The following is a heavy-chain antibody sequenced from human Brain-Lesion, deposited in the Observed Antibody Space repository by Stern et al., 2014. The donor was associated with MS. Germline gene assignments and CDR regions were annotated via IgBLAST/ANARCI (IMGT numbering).Heavy chain of an antibody. CDR2: VYYSGST. V-gene: IGHV4-59*11. CDR3: ARGGGRTYFDY. CDR1: GTSINTLY. Sequence: QVQLQESGPGLVKPSETLSLTCTVSGTSINTLYWSWIRQSPGQGLEWIAWVYYSGSTNYNPSLKSRVTISIDPSTNQFSLKVNSVTAADTAVYYCARGGGRTYFDYWGQGTLVTVSS. D-gene: IGHD3-16*01. J-gene: IGHJ4*02.